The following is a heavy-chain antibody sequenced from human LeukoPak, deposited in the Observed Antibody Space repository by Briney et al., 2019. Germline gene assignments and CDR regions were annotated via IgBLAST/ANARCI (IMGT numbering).Heavy chain of an antibody. CDR2: IYTSGST. Sequence: ASETLSLTCTVSGGSISSYYWSWIRQLAGKGLEWIGRIYTSGSTNYNPSLKSRVTMSVDTSKNQFPLKLSSVTAADTAVYYCARVSLSDAFDIWGQGTMVTVSS. CDR3: ARVSLSDAFDI. V-gene: IGHV4-4*07. J-gene: IGHJ3*02. D-gene: IGHD2/OR15-2a*01. CDR1: GGSISSYY.